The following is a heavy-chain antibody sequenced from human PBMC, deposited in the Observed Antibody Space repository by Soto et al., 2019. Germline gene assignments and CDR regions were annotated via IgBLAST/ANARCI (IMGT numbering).Heavy chain of an antibody. Sequence: GESLKISCKASGYSFTTYWFGWVRQMPGKGLEWMGIIYPGDSDTRYSPSFQGQVTISADRSISTAYLQWSSLKASDTAMYFCARCPLSGGYYSGFDNWGQGTPVTVSS. V-gene: IGHV5-51*01. CDR3: ARCPLSGGYYSGFDN. CDR2: IYPGDSDT. J-gene: IGHJ4*02. CDR1: GYSFTTYW. D-gene: IGHD3-22*01.